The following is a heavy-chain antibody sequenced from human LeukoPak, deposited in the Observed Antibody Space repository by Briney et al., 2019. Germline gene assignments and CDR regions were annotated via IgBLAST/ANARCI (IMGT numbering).Heavy chain of an antibody. J-gene: IGHJ3*02. V-gene: IGHV3-48*01. D-gene: IGHD6-13*01. CDR2: ISSSSSTI. Sequence: RGSLRLSCAASGFTFSSYSMNWVRQAPGKGLEWVSYISSSSSTIYYADSVKGRFTISRDNSKNTLYLQMSSLRAEDTAVYYCAKEIAAADAFDIWGQGTMVTVSS. CDR1: GFTFSSYS. CDR3: AKEIAAADAFDI.